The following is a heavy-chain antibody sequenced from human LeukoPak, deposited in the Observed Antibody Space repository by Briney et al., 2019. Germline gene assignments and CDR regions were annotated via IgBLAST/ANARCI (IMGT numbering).Heavy chain of an antibody. CDR2: IYTSGST. D-gene: IGHD3-9*01. CDR1: GGSISSGSYY. V-gene: IGHV4-61*02. J-gene: IGHJ3*02. Sequence: SETLSLTCTVSGGSISSGSYYWSWIRQPAGKGLEWIGRIYTSGSTNYNPSLKSRVTISVDTSKNQFSLKLSSVTAADTAVYYCARSDLYYDILTGYYSAFGIWGQGTMVTVSS. CDR3: ARSDLYYDILTGYYSAFGI.